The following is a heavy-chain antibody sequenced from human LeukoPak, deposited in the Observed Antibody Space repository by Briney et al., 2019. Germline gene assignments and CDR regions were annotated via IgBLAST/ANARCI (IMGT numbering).Heavy chain of an antibody. CDR2: ISSSSRNI. D-gene: IGHD7-27*01. CDR3: ARDPPGAHFDY. Sequence: GGSLRVSCTASGFTFSCYSMNWVRQAPGKGLEWVSYISSSSRNIFYADSFKGRITISRDNAQNSLYLQMNSLRVEDTAVYYCARDPPGAHFDYWGQGTLVTVSS. CDR1: GFTFSCYS. J-gene: IGHJ4*02. V-gene: IGHV3-21*01.